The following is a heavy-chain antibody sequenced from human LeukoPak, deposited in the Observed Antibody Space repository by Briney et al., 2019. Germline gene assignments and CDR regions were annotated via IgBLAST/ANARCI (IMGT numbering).Heavy chain of an antibody. V-gene: IGHV3-11*01. Sequence: GGSLRLSCAASGFAFSDYYMSWIRQAPGKGLEWVSYISSSGSTIYYADSVKGRFTISRDNAKNSLYLQMNSLRAEDTAVYYCARDFDSGYYDSSGYPDYWGQGTLVTVSS. CDR1: GFAFSDYY. CDR3: ARDFDSGYYDSSGYPDY. CDR2: ISSSGSTI. J-gene: IGHJ4*02. D-gene: IGHD3-22*01.